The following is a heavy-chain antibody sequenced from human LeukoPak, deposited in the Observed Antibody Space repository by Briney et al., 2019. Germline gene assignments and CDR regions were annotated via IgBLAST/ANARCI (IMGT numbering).Heavy chain of an antibody. Sequence: GGSLRLSCAASGFTFSSYGMHWVRQAPGKGLEWVAVISYDGSNKYYADSVKGRFTISRDNSKNTLYLQMNSLRAEDTAVYYCAKYTGYYDSSGYGTGFDYWGQGTLVTVSS. V-gene: IGHV3-30*18. CDR1: GFTFSSYG. D-gene: IGHD3-22*01. CDR3: AKYTGYYDSSGYGTGFDY. J-gene: IGHJ4*02. CDR2: ISYDGSNK.